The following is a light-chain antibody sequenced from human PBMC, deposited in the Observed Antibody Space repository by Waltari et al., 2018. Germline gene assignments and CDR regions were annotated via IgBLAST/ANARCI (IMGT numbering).Light chain of an antibody. CDR3: QQYYNTPFT. J-gene: IGKJ3*01. Sequence: DIVMTQSPDSLAVSLGERATINCKSSQSVLYISNNKNYLAWYQQKAGQPPKVLIYWASTRESGVPDRFSGSGSGTDFTLTISSLQAEDVALYYCQQYYNTPFTFGPGTKVDIK. CDR2: WAS. CDR1: QSVLYISNNKNY. V-gene: IGKV4-1*01.